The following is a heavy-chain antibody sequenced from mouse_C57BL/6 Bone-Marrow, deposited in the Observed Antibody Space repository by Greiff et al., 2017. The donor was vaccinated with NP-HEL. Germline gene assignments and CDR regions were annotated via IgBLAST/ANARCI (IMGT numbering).Heavy chain of an antibody. CDR2: IDPSDSYT. Sequence: QVQLQQPGAELVKPGASVKLSCKASGYTFTSYWMQWVKQRPGQGLEWIGEIDPSDSYTNYNQKFKGKATLTVDTSSSTAYMQLSSLTSEDSAVYYCARDSSRYYFDYWGQGTTLTVSS. CDR3: ARDSSRYYFDY. V-gene: IGHV1-50*01. CDR1: GYTFTSYW. J-gene: IGHJ2*01. D-gene: IGHD3-2*02.